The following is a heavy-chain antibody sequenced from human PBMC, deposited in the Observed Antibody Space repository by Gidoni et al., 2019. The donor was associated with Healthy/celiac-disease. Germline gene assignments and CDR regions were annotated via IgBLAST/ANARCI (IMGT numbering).Heavy chain of an antibody. Sequence: QVQLVESGGGVVQPGRSLRLSCAAPGFTFRSYAMHWVRQAPGKGLEWVAVISYDGSNKYYADSVKGRFTISRDNSKNTLYLQMNSLRAEDTAVYYCARDRDSSSWGDFDYWGQGTLVTVSS. CDR1: GFTFRSYA. D-gene: IGHD6-13*01. CDR3: ARDRDSSSWGDFDY. V-gene: IGHV3-30*01. CDR2: ISYDGSNK. J-gene: IGHJ4*02.